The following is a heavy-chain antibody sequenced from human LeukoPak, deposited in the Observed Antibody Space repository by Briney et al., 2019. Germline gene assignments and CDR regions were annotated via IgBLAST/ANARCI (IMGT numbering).Heavy chain of an antibody. CDR2: ISYDGSNK. CDR3: AKEYDGY. CDR1: GFTFSSYG. V-gene: IGHV3-30*18. J-gene: IGHJ4*02. Sequence: PGRSLRLSCAASGFTFSSYGMHWVRQAPGKGLEWVAVISYDGSNKYYADSVKGRFIISRDNSRNTLYLQMNSLRAEDTAVYYCAKEYDGYWGQGTLVTVSS. D-gene: IGHD2-8*01.